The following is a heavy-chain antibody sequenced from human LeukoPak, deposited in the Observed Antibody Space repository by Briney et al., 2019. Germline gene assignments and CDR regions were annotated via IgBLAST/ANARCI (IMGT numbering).Heavy chain of an antibody. V-gene: IGHV3-48*03. CDR2: ITSSGNTV. J-gene: IGHJ4*02. Sequence: GGSLRLSCAASGFTFSTYEMNWVRQAPGKGLEWLAYITSSGNTVHYADSAKGRFTISRDNTKNSLYLQMNSLRVEDTATYYCARDGTPMAAAGWVYFDQWGQGTLVTVSS. CDR1: GFTFSTYE. CDR3: ARDGTPMAAAGWVYFDQ. D-gene: IGHD6-13*01.